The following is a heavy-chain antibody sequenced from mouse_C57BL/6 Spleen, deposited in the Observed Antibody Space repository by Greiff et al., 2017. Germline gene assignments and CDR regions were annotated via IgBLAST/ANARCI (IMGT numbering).Heavy chain of an antibody. CDR2: FYPGSGSI. D-gene: IGHD2-1*01. V-gene: IGHV1-62-2*01. J-gene: IGHJ2*01. CDR1: GYTFTEYT. Sequence: VQLQQSGAELVKPGASVKLSCKASGYTFTEYTIHWVKQRSGQGLEWIGWFYPGSGSIKYNEKFKDKATLTADKSSSPAYMELRSLTSEDSAVYCGARHEGEPYGNYFDYWGQGTTLTVSS. CDR3: ARHEGEPYGNYFDY.